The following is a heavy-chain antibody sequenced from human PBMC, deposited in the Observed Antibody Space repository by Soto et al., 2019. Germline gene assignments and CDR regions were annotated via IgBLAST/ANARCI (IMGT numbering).Heavy chain of an antibody. CDR3: ARRGSGSYYDY. CDR1: GFTFSNYA. V-gene: IGHV3-23*01. D-gene: IGHD1-26*01. J-gene: IGHJ4*02. Sequence: EVQLSESGGGLVQPGGSLRLSCAASGFTFSNYAMNWVRQAPVKGLEWVSVISGSGDSTYHADSVKGRFTISRDNPKNTLCLQMHRLRDEDSAVYYCARRGSGSYYDYWGQGTLVTVSS. CDR2: ISGSGDST.